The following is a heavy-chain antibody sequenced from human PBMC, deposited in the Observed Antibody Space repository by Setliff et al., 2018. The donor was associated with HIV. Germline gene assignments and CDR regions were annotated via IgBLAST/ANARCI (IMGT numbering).Heavy chain of an antibody. V-gene: IGHV3-11*06. Sequence: LRLSCAASGITFSGYSMSWVRQAPGKGLEWVSSISSSSSYTNYADSVKGRFTISRDNAKNSLYLQMNSLRAEDTAVYYCARDNGDYYYYYMDVWGKGTTVTVSS. J-gene: IGHJ6*03. CDR3: ARDNGDYYYYYMDV. CDR2: ISSSSSYT. D-gene: IGHD2-8*01. CDR1: GITFSGYS.